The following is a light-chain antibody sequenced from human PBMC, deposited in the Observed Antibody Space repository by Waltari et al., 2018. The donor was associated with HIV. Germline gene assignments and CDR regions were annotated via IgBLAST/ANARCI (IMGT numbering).Light chain of an antibody. V-gene: IGLV1-51*01. J-gene: IGLJ2*01. CDR1: SSHIGATC. Sequence: QPVLTHPTSLSAAPGQRFTIPSSTRSSHIGATCASWYQHLPGAAPKLVIYDNHNRPSGIPDRFSGSKSGTSATLAITGLQTGDEGVYFCGTWSRSLRGAVFGAGTKLTVL. CDR3: GTWSRSLRGAV. CDR2: DNH.